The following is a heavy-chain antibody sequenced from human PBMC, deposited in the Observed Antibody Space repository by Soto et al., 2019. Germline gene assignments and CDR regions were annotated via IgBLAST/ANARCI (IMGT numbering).Heavy chain of an antibody. J-gene: IGHJ5*02. CDR2: IYYSGST. D-gene: IGHD6-13*01. CDR1: GGSISSGGYY. CDR3: ARAPGYSSSSWWGTRFDP. V-gene: IGHV4-31*03. Sequence: SETLSLTCTVSGGSISSGGYYWSWIRQHPGKGLEWIGDIYYSGSTYYNPSLKSRVTISVDTSKNQFSLKLSSVTAADTAVYYCARAPGYSSSSWWGTRFDPWGQGTLVTVSS.